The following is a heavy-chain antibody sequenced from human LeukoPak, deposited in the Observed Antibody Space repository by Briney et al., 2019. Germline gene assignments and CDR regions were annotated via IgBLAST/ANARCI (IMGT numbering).Heavy chain of an antibody. Sequence: GGSLRLSCTASGFTFSSHGMSWVRQAPGKGLEWVSFISGSGDHIYYADSVKGRFIISRDKSKSTLYLQMNSLTVEDTALYFCGKERGYSSGGDVDAWGQGTLVSVS. J-gene: IGHJ5*02. V-gene: IGHV3-23*01. CDR1: GFTFSSHG. CDR3: GKERGYSSGGDVDA. D-gene: IGHD2-15*01. CDR2: ISGSGDHI.